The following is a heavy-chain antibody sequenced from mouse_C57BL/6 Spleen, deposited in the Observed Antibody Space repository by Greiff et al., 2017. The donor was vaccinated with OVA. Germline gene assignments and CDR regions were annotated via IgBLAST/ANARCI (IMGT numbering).Heavy chain of an antibody. CDR1: GYAFTNYL. V-gene: IGHV1-54*01. D-gene: IGHD1-1*01. Sequence: VKLMESGAELVRPGTSVKVSCKASGYAFTNYLIEWVKQRPGQGLEWIGVINPGSGGTNYNEKFKGKATLTADKSSSTAYMQLSSLTSEDSAVYFCARSYYYGSSYYAMDYWGQGTSVTVSS. J-gene: IGHJ4*01. CDR2: INPGSGGT. CDR3: ARSYYYGSSYYAMDY.